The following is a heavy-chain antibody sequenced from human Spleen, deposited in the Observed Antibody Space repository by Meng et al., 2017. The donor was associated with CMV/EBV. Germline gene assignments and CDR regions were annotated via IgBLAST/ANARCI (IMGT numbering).Heavy chain of an antibody. Sequence: ISSSNWWSWVRQTPGKGLEWIGEIYHSGSTNYNPSLKSRVTISVDKSKNQFSLKLSSVTAADTAVYYCARAGYCSSTSCYNGYYFDYWGQGTLVTVSS. D-gene: IGHD2-2*02. CDR1: ISSSNW. CDR2: IYHSGST. V-gene: IGHV4-4*02. J-gene: IGHJ4*02. CDR3: ARAGYCSSTSCYNGYYFDY.